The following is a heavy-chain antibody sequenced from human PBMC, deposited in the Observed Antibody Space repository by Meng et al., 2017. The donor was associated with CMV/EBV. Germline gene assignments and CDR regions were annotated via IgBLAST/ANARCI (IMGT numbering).Heavy chain of an antibody. CDR2: ISWNSGSI. CDR3: AKVGWPYYFDY. CDR1: GFTFVDYA. J-gene: IGHJ4*02. V-gene: IGHV3-9*01. D-gene: IGHD2-15*01. Sequence: GGSLRLSCAASGFTFVDYAMHWVRQAPGKGLEWVSGISWNSGSIGYADSVKGRFTISRDNAKNSLYLQMNSLRAEDTALYYCAKVGWPYYFDYWGQGTLVTVSS.